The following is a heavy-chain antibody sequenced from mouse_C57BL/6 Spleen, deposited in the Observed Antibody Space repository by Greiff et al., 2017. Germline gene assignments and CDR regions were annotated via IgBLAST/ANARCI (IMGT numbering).Heavy chain of an antibody. D-gene: IGHD1-1*01. CDR2: INYDGSST. V-gene: IGHV5-16*01. CDR3: ARVVPLDYGSSYWYFDV. Sequence: EVQLVESEGGLVQPGSSMKLSCTASGFTFSDYYMAWVRQVPEKGLEWVANINYDGSSTYYLDSLKSRFIISRDNAKNILYLQMSSLKSEDTATYYCARVVPLDYGSSYWYFDVWGTGTTVTVSS. CDR1: GFTFSDYY. J-gene: IGHJ1*03.